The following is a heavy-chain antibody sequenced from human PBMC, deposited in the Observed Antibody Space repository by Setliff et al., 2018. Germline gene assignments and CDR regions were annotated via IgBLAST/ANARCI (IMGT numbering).Heavy chain of an antibody. V-gene: IGHV1-18*01. J-gene: IGHJ1*01. Sequence: ASVKVSCKASGYTFTSYGISWVRQAPGQGLEWMGWISAYNGNTNYAQKLQGRVTMTTDTSTSTAYMELRSLRSDDTAVYYCARDGRSAHVVVVAASSSQYFQHWGQGTLVTVSS. D-gene: IGHD2-15*01. CDR1: GYTFTSYG. CDR3: ARDGRSAHVVVVAASSSQYFQH. CDR2: ISAYNGNT.